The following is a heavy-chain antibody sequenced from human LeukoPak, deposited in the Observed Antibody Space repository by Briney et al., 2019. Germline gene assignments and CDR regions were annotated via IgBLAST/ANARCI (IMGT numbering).Heavy chain of an antibody. CDR3: AKVLTTYYYDSSGYP. D-gene: IGHD3-22*01. J-gene: IGHJ4*02. Sequence: GGSLRLSCAASGFTFSSYAMSWVRQAPGKGLEWVSTIRGSGDRTYYADSVKGRFTISRDNSKNTLYLQMNSLRAEDTAIYYCAKVLTTYYYDSSGYPWGQGTLVTVSS. CDR1: GFTFSSYA. V-gene: IGHV3-23*01. CDR2: IRGSGDRT.